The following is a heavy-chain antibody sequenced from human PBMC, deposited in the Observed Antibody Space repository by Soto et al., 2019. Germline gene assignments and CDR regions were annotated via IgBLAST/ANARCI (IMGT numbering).Heavy chain of an antibody. CDR3: ARGRRDIVVAQRGYYYYYMDV. J-gene: IGHJ6*03. CDR2: MNPNSGNT. CDR1: GYTFTSYD. Sequence: QVQLVQSGAEVKKPGASVKVSCKASGYTFTSYDINWVRQATGQGLEWMGWMNPNSGNTGYAQKFQGRVTMTRNTSISTAYMELSSLRSEDTAVYYCARGRRDIVVAQRGYYYYYMDVWGKGTTVTVSS. D-gene: IGHD2-2*01. V-gene: IGHV1-8*01.